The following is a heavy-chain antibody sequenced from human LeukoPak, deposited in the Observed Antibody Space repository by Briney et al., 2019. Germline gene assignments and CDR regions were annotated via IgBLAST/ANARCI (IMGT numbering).Heavy chain of an antibody. CDR1: GGSISSYY. J-gene: IGHJ4*02. CDR2: TYYSGST. Sequence: SETLSLTCTVSGGSISSYYWSWIRQPPGKGLEWIGYTYYSGSTNYNPSLKSRVTMSVDTSKNQFSLKLSSVTAADTAVYYCARLSSGSSSWYDIDYWGQGTLVTVPS. D-gene: IGHD6-13*01. V-gene: IGHV4-59*08. CDR3: ARLSSGSSSWYDIDY.